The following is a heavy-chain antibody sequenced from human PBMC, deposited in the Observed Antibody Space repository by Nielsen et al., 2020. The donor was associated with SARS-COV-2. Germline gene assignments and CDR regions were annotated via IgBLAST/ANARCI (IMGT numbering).Heavy chain of an antibody. Sequence: SETLSLTCTVSGYSISSGYYWGWLRQPPGKGLEWIGSIYHSGSTYYNPSLKSRVTISVDTSKNQFSLKLSSVTAADTAVYYCARDPYYYDSTGHNPLYYFDFWGQGSLVTVSS. CDR3: ARDPYYYDSTGHNPLYYFDF. CDR1: GYSISSGYY. CDR2: IYHSGST. J-gene: IGHJ4*02. V-gene: IGHV4-38-2*02. D-gene: IGHD3-22*01.